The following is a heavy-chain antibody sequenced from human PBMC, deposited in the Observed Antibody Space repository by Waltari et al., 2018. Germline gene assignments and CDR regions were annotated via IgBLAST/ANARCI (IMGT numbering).Heavy chain of an antibody. CDR2: SSGSGGTT. J-gene: IGHJ4*02. Sequence: EVRLVESGGGLVQPGGSLRLSCAASGFAFATYGMSWVRQAPGKGVECGSSSSGSGGTTYYADSVKGRFTMSKDNSRNTLFLQMNSLRVDDTADYYCAKSSGSYYEVFDYWGRGTLVTVSS. CDR1: GFAFATYG. CDR3: AKSSGSYYEVFDY. V-gene: IGHV3-23*04. D-gene: IGHD1-26*01.